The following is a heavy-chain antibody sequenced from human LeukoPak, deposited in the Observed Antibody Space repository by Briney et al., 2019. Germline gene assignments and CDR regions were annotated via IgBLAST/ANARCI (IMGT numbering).Heavy chain of an antibody. D-gene: IGHD2-21*02. Sequence: ASVKVSCKVSGYTLTELSMHWVRQAPGKGIEWMGGFDPEDGETIYAQKFQGRVTMTEDTSTDTAYMELSSLRSEDTAVYYCATDLGDYCGGDCYLYYWGQGTLVTVSS. J-gene: IGHJ4*02. V-gene: IGHV1-24*01. CDR1: GYTLTELS. CDR2: FDPEDGET. CDR3: ATDLGDYCGGDCYLYY.